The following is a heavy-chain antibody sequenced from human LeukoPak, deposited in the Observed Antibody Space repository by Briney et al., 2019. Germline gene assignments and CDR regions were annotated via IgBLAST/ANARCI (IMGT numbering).Heavy chain of an antibody. Sequence: PSETLSLTCTVSGGSISSHYWSWIRQPPGKGLEWIGYIYYSGSTNYNPSLKSRVTISVDTSKNQFSLKLSSVTAADTAVYYCASDRGDYDFWSGYYMNYYYYYMDVWGKGTTVTVSS. V-gene: IGHV4-59*11. J-gene: IGHJ6*03. CDR2: IYYSGST. D-gene: IGHD3-3*01. CDR1: GGSISSHY. CDR3: ASDRGDYDFWSGYYMNYYYYYMDV.